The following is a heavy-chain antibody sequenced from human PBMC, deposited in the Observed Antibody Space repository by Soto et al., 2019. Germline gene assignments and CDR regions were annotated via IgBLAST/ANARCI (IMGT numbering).Heavy chain of an antibody. V-gene: IGHV3-48*03. D-gene: IGHD6-19*01. J-gene: IGHJ4*01. CDR3: VRDRSASVPTSIDY. CDR1: GFTFSRYE. CDR2: ISYSGSPT. Sequence: AGGSLRLSCAASGFTFSRYEMNWVRQAPGKGLEWVSYISYSGSPTDYADSVKGRFTISRDNAKNSLYLQMSSLRAEDTAVYYCVRDRSASVPTSIDYWGHGTLVTVSS.